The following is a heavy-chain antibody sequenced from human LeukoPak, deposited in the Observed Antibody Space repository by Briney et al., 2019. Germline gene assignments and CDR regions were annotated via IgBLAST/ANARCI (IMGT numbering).Heavy chain of an antibody. CDR2: IYPGDSDT. CDR1: GYSFTSYW. Sequence: GESLKISCKGSGYSFTSYWIGWVHQMPGKGLEWMGIIYPGDSDTRYSPSFQGQVTISADKSISTAYLQWSSLKASDTAMYYCARLGFDSSGLYYFAYWGQGTLVTVSS. V-gene: IGHV5-51*07. CDR3: ARLGFDSSGLYYFAY. D-gene: IGHD3-22*01. J-gene: IGHJ4*02.